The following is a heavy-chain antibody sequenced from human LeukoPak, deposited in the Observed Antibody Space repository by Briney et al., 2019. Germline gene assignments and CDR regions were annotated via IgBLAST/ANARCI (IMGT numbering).Heavy chain of an antibody. CDR3: ARDTYYYDSSGYYVLAGTDGDAFDI. V-gene: IGHV4-38-2*02. D-gene: IGHD3-22*01. CDR2: IYHSGST. CDR1: GYSISSGYY. Sequence: SETLSLTCTVSGYSISSGYYWGWIRQPPGKGLEWIGSIYHSGSTYYNPSLKSRVTISVDTSKNQFSLKLSSVTAADTAVYYCARDTYYYDSSGYYVLAGTDGDAFDIWGQGTMVTVSS. J-gene: IGHJ3*02.